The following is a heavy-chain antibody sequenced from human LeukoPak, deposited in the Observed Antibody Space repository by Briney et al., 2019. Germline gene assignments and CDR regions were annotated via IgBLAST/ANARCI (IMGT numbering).Heavy chain of an antibody. V-gene: IGHV4-61*01. J-gene: IGHJ4*02. CDR2: IYYSGST. Sequence: SETLSLTCTVSGASIISANYYWSWIRQPPGKGLEWIGYIYYSGSTNYNPSLKSRVTISVDTSKNQFSLKLSSVTAADTAVYYCARTPPITYYDFWSGYYMGYFDYWGQGTLVTVSS. CDR3: ARTPPITYYDFWSGYYMGYFDY. CDR1: GASIISANYY. D-gene: IGHD3-3*01.